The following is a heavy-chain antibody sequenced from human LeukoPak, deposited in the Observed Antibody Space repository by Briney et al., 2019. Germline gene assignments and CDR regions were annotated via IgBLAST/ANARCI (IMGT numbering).Heavy chain of an antibody. J-gene: IGHJ4*02. Sequence: GASVKVSCKASGGTFSSYAISWVRQAPGQGLEWMGGIIPIFGTANYAQKFQGRVTITADKSTSTAYMELSSLRSEDTAVYYCATGVLYGDLSLDYWGQGTLVTVSS. V-gene: IGHV1-69*06. D-gene: IGHD4-17*01. CDR1: GGTFSSYA. CDR2: IIPIFGTA. CDR3: ATGVLYGDLSLDY.